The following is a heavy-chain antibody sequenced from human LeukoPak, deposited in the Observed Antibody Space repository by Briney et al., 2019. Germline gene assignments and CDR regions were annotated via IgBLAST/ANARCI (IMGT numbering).Heavy chain of an antibody. CDR3: AKELSYSYDI. CDR1: ASTINTYG. Sequence: GGSLKLSCIVSASTINTYGFHWFRQVPGKGPEWLAFIGHDGNYKHYGDSVRGRFSISRDNSKNTVYLEMDSLRADDTALYHCAKELSYSYDIWGQGTKVTVSS. V-gene: IGHV3-30*02. D-gene: IGHD2-15*01. J-gene: IGHJ3*02. CDR2: IGHDGNYK.